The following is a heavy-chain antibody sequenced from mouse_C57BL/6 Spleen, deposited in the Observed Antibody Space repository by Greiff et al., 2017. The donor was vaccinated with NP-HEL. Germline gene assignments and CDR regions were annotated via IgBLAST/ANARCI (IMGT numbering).Heavy chain of an antibody. J-gene: IGHJ3*01. V-gene: IGHV1-50*01. CDR3: ARSRPLAY. CDR1: GYTFTSYW. Sequence: QVQLKQPGAELVKPGASVKLSCKASGYTFTSYWMQWVKQRPGQGLEWIGEIDPSDSYTNYNQKFKGKATLTVDTSSSTAYMQLSSLTSEDSAVYYCARSRPLAYWGQGTLVTVSA. CDR2: IDPSDSYT.